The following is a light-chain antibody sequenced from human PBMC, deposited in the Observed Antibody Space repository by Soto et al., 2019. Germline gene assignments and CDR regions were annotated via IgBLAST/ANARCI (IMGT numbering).Light chain of an antibody. CDR2: EVS. CDR1: SSDVGSYNL. CDR3: CPYAGSSTPVV. V-gene: IGLV2-23*02. J-gene: IGLJ2*01. Sequence: QSVLTQPASVSGSPGQSITISCTGTSSDVGSYNLVSWYQQHPGKAPKLMIYEVSKRPSGVSNRFSGSKSGNTASLTISGLQAEDEADYYCCPYAGSSTPVVFGGGTKLTVL.